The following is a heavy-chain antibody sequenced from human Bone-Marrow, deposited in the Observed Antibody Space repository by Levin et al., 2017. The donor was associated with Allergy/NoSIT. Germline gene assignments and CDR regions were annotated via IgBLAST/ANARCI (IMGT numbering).Heavy chain of an antibody. Sequence: GGSLRLSCAASGFTVINNYMSWVRQAPGKGLEWISVVYSGGTAYYADSVKGRFTISRDNSKNTLYLQMNSLRAEDTAVYYCARWRYSSSWPDGFDIWGQGTMVTVSS. J-gene: IGHJ3*02. V-gene: IGHV3-53*01. CDR2: VYSGGTA. D-gene: IGHD6-13*01. CDR3: ARWRYSSSWPDGFDI. CDR1: GFTVINNY.